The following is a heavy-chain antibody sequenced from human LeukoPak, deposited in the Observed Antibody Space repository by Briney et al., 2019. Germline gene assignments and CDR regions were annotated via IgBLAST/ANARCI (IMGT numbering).Heavy chain of an antibody. J-gene: IGHJ6*02. D-gene: IGHD2-15*01. CDR2: FDPEDGET. CDR3: ATWAGSPGCSDGSCYRNYYYYYGMDA. CDR1: GYTLTELS. V-gene: IGHV1-24*01. Sequence: ASVNVSCKVSGYTLTELSMHWVRQAPGKGLEWMGGFDPEDGETIYAQKFQGRVTMTEDTSTDTAYMELSSVRSEDTAVYYCATWAGSPGCSDGSCYRNYYYYYGMDACGQGTTVTVSS.